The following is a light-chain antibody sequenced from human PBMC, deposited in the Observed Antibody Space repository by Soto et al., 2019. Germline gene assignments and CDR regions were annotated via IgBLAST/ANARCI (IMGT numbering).Light chain of an antibody. CDR1: QSVSTY. Sequence: EIVLTQSPATLSLSPGERATLSCRASQSVSTYLAWYQQKPGQPPSLLIYDASTRATGIPARFSGSGSGSDFTLTVSSLEPEDFAVYYCLQGSDWWTFGQGTKVEIK. V-gene: IGKV3-11*01. CDR3: LQGSDWWT. J-gene: IGKJ1*01. CDR2: DAS.